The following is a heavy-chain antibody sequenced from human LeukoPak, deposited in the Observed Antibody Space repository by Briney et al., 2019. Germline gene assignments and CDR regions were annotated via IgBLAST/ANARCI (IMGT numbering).Heavy chain of an antibody. V-gene: IGHV3-23*01. Sequence: GGSLRLSCAASGFTFNDYAMTWVRQAPGKGPEWVSAISSSGGSTYYVDSVKGRFTISRDNSVNTLYLQMNSLRAEDTAVYYCAKETRAGTTWPFDYWGQGTLVTVSS. CDR1: GFTFNDYA. J-gene: IGHJ4*02. CDR3: AKETRAGTTWPFDY. D-gene: IGHD1-1*01. CDR2: ISSSGGST.